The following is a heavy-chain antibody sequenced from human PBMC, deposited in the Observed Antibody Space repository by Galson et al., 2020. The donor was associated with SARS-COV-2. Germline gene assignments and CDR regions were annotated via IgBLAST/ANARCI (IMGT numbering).Heavy chain of an antibody. J-gene: IGHJ5*02. V-gene: IGHV1-2*06. CDR3: TRGSNSSPFYHFGP. D-gene: IGHD3-10*01. CDR1: GYTFSGHY. Sequence: ASVKVSCKASGYTFSGHYMHWVRLAPGQGLEWMGRINPNSGDTDVAQKFQGRVTMTTDTSPTTAYMELSRLTSDDTAVYYCTRGSNSSPFYHFGPWGKGTLVTVSA. CDR2: INPNSGDT.